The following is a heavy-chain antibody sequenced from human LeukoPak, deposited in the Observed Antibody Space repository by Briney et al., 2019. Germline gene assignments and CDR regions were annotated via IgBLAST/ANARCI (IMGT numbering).Heavy chain of an antibody. D-gene: IGHD3-22*01. Sequence: GGSLRLSCAASGFTVSSNYMSWVRQAPGKGLEWVSVIYSGGSTYYADSVKGRFTISRDNSKNTLYLQMNSLRAEDTAVYYCAIELSDYYDSSGYYLSKFDYWGQGTLVTVSS. CDR1: GFTVSSNY. CDR2: IYSGGST. V-gene: IGHV3-66*01. CDR3: AIELSDYYDSSGYYLSKFDY. J-gene: IGHJ4*02.